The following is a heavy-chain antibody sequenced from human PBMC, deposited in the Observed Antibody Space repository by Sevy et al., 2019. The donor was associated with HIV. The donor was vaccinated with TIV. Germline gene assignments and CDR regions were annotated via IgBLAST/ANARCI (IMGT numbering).Heavy chain of an antibody. V-gene: IGHV4-4*07. Sequence: SETLSLTCTVSGGSISNHYWSWIRQPAGKGLEWIGHIYPSGSTNYNPSLKSRVTMSVDSSKNQFSLKLRSVTAADTAVYYCARGVGLTVTFYFDFWGQGTLVTVSS. J-gene: IGHJ4*02. CDR2: IYPSGST. CDR3: ARGVGLTVTFYFDF. D-gene: IGHD4-17*01. CDR1: GGSISNHY.